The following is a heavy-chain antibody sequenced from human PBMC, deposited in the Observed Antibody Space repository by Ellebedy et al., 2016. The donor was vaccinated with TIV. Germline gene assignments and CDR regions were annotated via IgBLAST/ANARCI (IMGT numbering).Heavy chain of an antibody. CDR1: GFTFSNYA. J-gene: IGHJ3*02. CDR2: ITGIGTST. V-gene: IGHV3-23*01. D-gene: IGHD3-16*01. Sequence: GESLKISCAASGFTFSNYAMSWVRQAPGKGLEWVSAITGIGTSTYYADSVKGRFTISRDNSKNTLSLQMNSLRADDTAIHYCAKPMGPGGRFDAFDIWGQGTLVTVSS. CDR3: AKPMGPGGRFDAFDI.